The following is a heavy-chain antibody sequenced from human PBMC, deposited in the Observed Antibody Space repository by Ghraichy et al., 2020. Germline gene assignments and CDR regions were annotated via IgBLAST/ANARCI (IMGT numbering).Heavy chain of an antibody. V-gene: IGHV1-24*01. J-gene: IGHJ6*02. Sequence: ASVKVSCKVSGYTLTELSMHWVRQAPGKGLEWMGGFDPEDGETIYAQKFQGRVTMTEDTSTDTAYMELSSLRSEDTAVYYCATERYYYDSSGEVYYYYGMDVWGQGNTVTVSS. D-gene: IGHD3-22*01. CDR2: FDPEDGET. CDR3: ATERYYYDSSGEVYYYYGMDV. CDR1: GYTLTELS.